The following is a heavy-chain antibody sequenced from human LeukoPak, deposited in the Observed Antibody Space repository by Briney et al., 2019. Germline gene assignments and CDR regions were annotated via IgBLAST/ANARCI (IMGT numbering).Heavy chain of an antibody. CDR3: ARAPDGICTTITCYKRDASDI. CDR2: INHSGST. D-gene: IGHD2-2*01. V-gene: IGHV4-34*01. J-gene: IGHJ3*02. CDR1: GGSFSGHY. Sequence: SETLSLTCAVYGGSFSGHYWSWIRQPPGKGLEWIGEINHSGSTNYNPSLKSRVTISVGTSKNQFSLKLSSVTAADTAVYYCARAPDGICTTITCYKRDASDIWGQGTMVTVSS.